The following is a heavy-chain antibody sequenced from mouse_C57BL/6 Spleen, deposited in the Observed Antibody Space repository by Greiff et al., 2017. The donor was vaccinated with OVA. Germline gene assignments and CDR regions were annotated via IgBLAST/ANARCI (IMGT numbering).Heavy chain of an antibody. CDR3: ARNLEDYFDY. CDR1: GYTFTSYW. D-gene: IGHD2-10*02. CDR2: INPSNGGT. Sequence: QVQLQQPGPELVKPGASVKLSCKASGYTFTSYWMHWVKQRPGQGLEWIGNINPSNGGTNYNEKFKSKATLTVDKTPITAYRQLTSLTSDDSAVYYCARNLEDYFDYWGQGTTLTVSS. V-gene: IGHV1-53*01. J-gene: IGHJ2*01.